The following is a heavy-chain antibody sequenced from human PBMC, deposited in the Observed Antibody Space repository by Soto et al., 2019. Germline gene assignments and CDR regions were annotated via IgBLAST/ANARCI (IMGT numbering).Heavy chain of an antibody. Sequence: QVQLVESAGGVVQPGRSLRLSCEASRFTFSSYAMHWVRQAPGKGLDWVAVISYDGSTKYYADSVKGRITISRDNSNNMLYLHVDSLIPEDTAVYYCAKDQGNLLWTGGIDSWGQGTLVTVSS. CDR1: RFTFSSYA. J-gene: IGHJ4*02. V-gene: IGHV3-30*04. D-gene: IGHD3-16*01. CDR3: AKDQGNLLWTGGIDS. CDR2: ISYDGSTK.